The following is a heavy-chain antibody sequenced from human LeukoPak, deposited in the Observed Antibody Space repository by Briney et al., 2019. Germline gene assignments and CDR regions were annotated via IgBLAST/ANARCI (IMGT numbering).Heavy chain of an antibody. CDR2: IKQDGSEK. Sequence: GGSLRLSCAASGFTFSTYGMSWVRQAPGKGLEWVANIKQDGSEKYYVDSVKGRFTISRDNAKNSLYLQMNSLRAEDTAVYYCARVRSQDQGSFFGYWGQGTLVTVSS. J-gene: IGHJ4*02. CDR1: GFTFSTYG. CDR3: ARVRSQDQGSFFGY. D-gene: IGHD1-26*01. V-gene: IGHV3-7*01.